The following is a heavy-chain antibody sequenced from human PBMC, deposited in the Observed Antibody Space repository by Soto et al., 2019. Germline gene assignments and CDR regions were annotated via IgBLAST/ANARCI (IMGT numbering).Heavy chain of an antibody. CDR1: GFTFNTYS. D-gene: IGHD4-17*01. J-gene: IGHJ4*02. CDR3: ARAGGTTVTGLWHFDS. CDR2: IWYDGTQK. V-gene: IGHV3-33*01. Sequence: GGSLRLSCEAAGFTFNTYSMHWVRQPPGKGLEWLAAIWYDGTQKYYADSVKGRFIISRDNSKRTLYLEMNSLRAEDTAVYYCARAGGTTVTGLWHFDSWGQGTLVTVSS.